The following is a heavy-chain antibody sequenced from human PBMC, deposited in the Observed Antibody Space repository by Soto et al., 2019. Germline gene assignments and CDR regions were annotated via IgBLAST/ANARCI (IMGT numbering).Heavy chain of an antibody. D-gene: IGHD2-21*02. J-gene: IGHJ5*02. CDR3: ARPYCGSDPCHNCSDP. CDR1: GYIFAGYY. CDR2: INPNSGDT. Sequence: ASVKVSCKASGYIFAGYYMNWVRQAPGQGLEWMGWINPNSGDTNYAQKFQGRVTMTTDTSISTAYMELTGLRSDDTAVYYCARPYCGSDPCHNCSDPSGPGTMGTLST. V-gene: IGHV1-2*02.